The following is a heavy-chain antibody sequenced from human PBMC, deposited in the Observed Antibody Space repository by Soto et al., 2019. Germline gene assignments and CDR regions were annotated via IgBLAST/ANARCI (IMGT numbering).Heavy chain of an antibody. D-gene: IGHD3-22*01. Sequence: QVHLVQSGAEVRKPGSSVKVSCKASGGTLRTSTVTWVRQGPGQGPEWMGRLIPFLQKANYAQEFQGRVRSPAXAXAXPVYMELSSLRSEDTAVYYCTRAEIGAGFYNNDMDVWGPGTTVIVSS. CDR1: GGTLRTST. CDR3: TRAEIGAGFYNNDMDV. J-gene: IGHJ6*02. V-gene: IGHV1-69*08. CDR2: LIPFLQKA.